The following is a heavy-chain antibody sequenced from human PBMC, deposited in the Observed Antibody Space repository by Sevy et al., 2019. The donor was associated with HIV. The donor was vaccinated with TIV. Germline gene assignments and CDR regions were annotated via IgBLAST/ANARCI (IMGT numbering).Heavy chain of an antibody. V-gene: IGHV3-66*01. CDR1: GFTVSSNY. J-gene: IGHJ4*02. Sequence: GGSLRLSCAASGFTVSSNYMTWARQVPGKGLEGVSVIYSDGTTYHADSVKDRFTISRDNSKNTLYLQMNSLRAEDTAVYYCARGKSGYGYALNYWGQGTLVTVSS. CDR3: ARGKSGYGYALNY. CDR2: IYSDGTT. D-gene: IGHD5-18*01.